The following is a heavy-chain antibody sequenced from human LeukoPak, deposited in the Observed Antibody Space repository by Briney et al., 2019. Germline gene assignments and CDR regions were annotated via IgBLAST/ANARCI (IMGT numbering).Heavy chain of an antibody. CDR1: GGSISSYY. CDR2: IYYSGST. J-gene: IGHJ4*02. D-gene: IGHD6-19*01. CDR3: ARRAVAGFDY. V-gene: IGHV4-59*01. Sequence: SEALSLTCTVSGGSISSYYWSWIRQPPGKGLEWIGYIYYSGSTNYNPSLKSRVTISVDTSKNQFSLKLSSVTAADTAVYYCARRAVAGFDYWGQGTLVTVSS.